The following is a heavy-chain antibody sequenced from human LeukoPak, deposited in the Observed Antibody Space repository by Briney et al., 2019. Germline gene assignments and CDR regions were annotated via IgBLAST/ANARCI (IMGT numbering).Heavy chain of an antibody. V-gene: IGHV3-48*01. Sequence: PGGSLRLSCAASGFTFSSYSMNWVRQAPGKGREWVSYISSSSSTIYYADSVKGRFTISRDNAKNSLYLQMNSLRAEDTAVYYCARDDGGSYYPMPADYWGQGTLVTVSS. CDR1: GFTFSSYS. CDR2: ISSSSSTI. CDR3: ARDDGGSYYPMPADY. D-gene: IGHD1-26*01. J-gene: IGHJ4*02.